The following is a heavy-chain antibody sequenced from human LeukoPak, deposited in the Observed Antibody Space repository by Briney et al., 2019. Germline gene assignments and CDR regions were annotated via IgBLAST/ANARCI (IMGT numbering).Heavy chain of an antibody. Sequence: GASVKVSCKASGYTFTSYAISWVRQAPGQGLEWMGWVSAYTGITNYAQKLQGSVTMTTDTSTNTAYMELRSLRSDDTAVYYCARDVSPPYGDYEIDYWGQGTLVTVSA. J-gene: IGHJ4*02. CDR1: GYTFTSYA. CDR3: ARDVSPPYGDYEIDY. V-gene: IGHV1-18*01. D-gene: IGHD4-17*01. CDR2: VSAYTGIT.